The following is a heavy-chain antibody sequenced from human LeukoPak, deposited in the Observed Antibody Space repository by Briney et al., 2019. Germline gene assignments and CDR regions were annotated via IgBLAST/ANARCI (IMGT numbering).Heavy chain of an antibody. J-gene: IGHJ6*04. V-gene: IGHV4-31*03. Sequence: PSGTLSLTCTVSGGSISSGGYYWSWIRQHPGKGLEWIGYIYYSGSTYYNPSLKSRVTISVDTSKNQFSLKLSSVTAADTAVYYCARDSMLYYGMDVWGKGATVTVSS. CDR3: ARDSMLYYGMDV. CDR1: GGSISSGGYY. D-gene: IGHD2-8*01. CDR2: IYYSGST.